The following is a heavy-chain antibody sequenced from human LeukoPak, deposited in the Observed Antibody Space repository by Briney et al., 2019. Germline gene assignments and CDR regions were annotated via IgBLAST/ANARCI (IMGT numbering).Heavy chain of an antibody. CDR3: AKERGYYDSSPSDY. D-gene: IGHD3-22*01. Sequence: PGGSLRLSCAASGFTFSSYAMSWVRQAPGKGLEWVSAISGSGGSTYYADSVKGRFTISRDNSKNTLYLQMNGLRAEDTAVYYCAKERGYYDSSPSDYWGQGTLVTVSS. J-gene: IGHJ4*02. V-gene: IGHV3-23*01. CDR1: GFTFSSYA. CDR2: ISGSGGST.